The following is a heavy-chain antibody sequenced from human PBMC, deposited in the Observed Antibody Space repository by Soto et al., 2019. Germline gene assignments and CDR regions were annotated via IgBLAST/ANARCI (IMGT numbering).Heavy chain of an antibody. Sequence: QITVKESGPTLVKPTQTLTLTCTFSGFSLSNSGVGVAWIRQPPGKALEWLALIYWDDEERYRPSLRSRLTITKDTSKNHVVLTMTNVDPVDTATYFCTHKGGRGAGMDVWGQGTTVTVSS. CDR3: THKGGRGAGMDV. V-gene: IGHV2-5*02. CDR2: IYWDDEE. J-gene: IGHJ6*02. CDR1: GFSLSNSGVG. D-gene: IGHD2-15*01.